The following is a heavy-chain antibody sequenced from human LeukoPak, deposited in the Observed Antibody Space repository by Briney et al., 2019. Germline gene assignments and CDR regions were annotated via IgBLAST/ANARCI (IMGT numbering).Heavy chain of an antibody. CDR3: ARVVRRYCSGGSCYLFDY. CDR2: IYYSGST. D-gene: IGHD2-15*01. Sequence: PSETLSLTCTVSGGSISSGSYYWSWIRQPPGKGLEWIGYIYYSGSTNYNPSLKSRVIISVDTSKNQFSLKLSSVTAADTAVYYCARVVRRYCSGGSCYLFDYWGQGTLVTVSS. V-gene: IGHV4-61*01. CDR1: GGSISSGSYY. J-gene: IGHJ4*02.